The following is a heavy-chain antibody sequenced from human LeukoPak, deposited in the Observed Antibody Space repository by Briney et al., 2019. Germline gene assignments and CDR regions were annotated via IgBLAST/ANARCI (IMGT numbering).Heavy chain of an antibody. CDR3: AKVVFIPAVAGMVTGASGY. V-gene: IGHV3-23*01. J-gene: IGHJ4*02. Sequence: PGGSLKLSCTASGFTFGDYAMSWVRQAPGRGLEWVSALSRTGGSTYYADYVRGRFIISRDNSMNTLYLQMYSLGPEDTAVYYCAKVVFIPAVAGMVTGASGYWGQGTLVTVSS. D-gene: IGHD6-19*01. CDR1: GFTFGDYA. CDR2: LSRTGGST.